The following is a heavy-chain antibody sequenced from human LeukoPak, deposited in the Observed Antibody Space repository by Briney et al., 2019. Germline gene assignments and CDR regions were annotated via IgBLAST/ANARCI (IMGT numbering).Heavy chain of an antibody. J-gene: IGHJ4*02. D-gene: IGHD1-7*01. V-gene: IGHV1-2*02. CDR3: ARKGIWNYVFAY. CDR2: INPDSGVS. CDR1: EDIFIVHY. Sequence: ASVKVSFKASEDIFIVHYIHWIRQAPGQGLEWMGWINPDSGVSKYAQQFQGRGTLTRDTSIRTLYMDLSSLTSDDTAVYYCARKGIWNYVFAYWGQGTLVTISS.